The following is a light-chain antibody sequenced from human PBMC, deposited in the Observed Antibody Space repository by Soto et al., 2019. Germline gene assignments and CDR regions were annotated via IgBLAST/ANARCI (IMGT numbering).Light chain of an antibody. V-gene: IGKV3-11*01. Sequence: DIVLTQSPDTLSLSPGERATLSCRASQGIGGSLAWYQHKPGQAPRLVIYGASNRAAGIPARFSGSGSGTVFTLTISSLGPEDIAIYFCHQRRSWPYTFGQGTNLEIK. CDR1: QGIGGS. CDR2: GAS. CDR3: HQRRSWPYT. J-gene: IGKJ2*01.